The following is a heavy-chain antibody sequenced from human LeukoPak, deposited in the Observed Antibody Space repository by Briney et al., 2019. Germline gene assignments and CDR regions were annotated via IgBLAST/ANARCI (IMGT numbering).Heavy chain of an antibody. CDR2: IYSGDNT. J-gene: IGHJ4*02. D-gene: IGHD3-16*01. CDR1: GFTVSNNY. CDR3: AGRRVLDASFDY. Sequence: GGSLRLSCAASGFTVSNNYMSWVRQAPGKGLEWVSVIYSGDNTYYVESVKGRFTISRDNSKNTLFLQMNRLRAEDTAVYYCAGRRVLDASFDYWGQGTLVTVAS. V-gene: IGHV3-66*02.